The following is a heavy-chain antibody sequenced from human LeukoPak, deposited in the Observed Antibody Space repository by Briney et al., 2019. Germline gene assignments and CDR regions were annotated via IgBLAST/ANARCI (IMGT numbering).Heavy chain of an antibody. J-gene: IGHJ4*02. CDR1: GGSISSYY. Sequence: SETLSLTCTVSGGSISSYYWSWIRQPPGKGLEWIGYIYYSGSTNYNPSLISRVTISVDTSKNQFSLKLSSVTAADTAVYYCASSGRGYMVRGVIIQDYWGQGTLVTVSS. CDR2: IYYSGST. V-gene: IGHV4-59*08. D-gene: IGHD3-10*01. CDR3: ASSGRGYMVRGVIIQDY.